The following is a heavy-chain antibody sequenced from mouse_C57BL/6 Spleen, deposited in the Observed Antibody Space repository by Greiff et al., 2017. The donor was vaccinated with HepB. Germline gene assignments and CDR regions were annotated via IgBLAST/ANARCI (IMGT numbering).Heavy chain of an antibody. CDR3: ARRATVVDPFWYFDV. CDR2: ISYDGSN. D-gene: IGHD1-1*01. Sequence: VQLKESGPGLVKPSQSLSLTCSVTGYSITSGYYWNWIRQFPGNKLEWMGYISYDGSNNYNPSLKNRISITRDTSKNQFFLKLNSVTTEDTATYYCARRATVVDPFWYFDVWGTGTTVTVSS. J-gene: IGHJ1*03. V-gene: IGHV3-6*01. CDR1: GYSITSGYY.